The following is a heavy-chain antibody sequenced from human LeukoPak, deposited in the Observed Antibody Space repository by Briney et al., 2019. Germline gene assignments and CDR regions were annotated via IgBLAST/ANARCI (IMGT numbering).Heavy chain of an antibody. CDR3: AKDLGWELPAEAY. CDR1: GFTFSTYA. CDR2: ISNDGSDK. J-gene: IGHJ4*02. Sequence: GGSLRLSCAASGFTFSTYAMHWVRQAPGKGLECVAVISNDGSDKYYPDSVKGRFTISRDNSENTLYLQVNSLRAEDTAMYYCAKDLGWELPAEAYWGQGILVTVSS. D-gene: IGHD1-26*01. V-gene: IGHV3-30*04.